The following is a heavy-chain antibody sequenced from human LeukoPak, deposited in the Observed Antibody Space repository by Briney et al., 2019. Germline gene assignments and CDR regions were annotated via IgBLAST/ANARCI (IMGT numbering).Heavy chain of an antibody. CDR1: GFTFSSYW. Sequence: GGSLRLSCAASGFTFSSYWMHWVRQAPGKGLVWVSRSDGSSTSYADSVKGRFTISRDNAKNTLYLQMNSLRAEDTAVYYCARKITGTAYYFDFWGQGTLVTVSS. V-gene: IGHV3-74*01. D-gene: IGHD1-20*01. CDR3: ARKITGTAYYFDF. J-gene: IGHJ4*02. CDR2: SDGSST.